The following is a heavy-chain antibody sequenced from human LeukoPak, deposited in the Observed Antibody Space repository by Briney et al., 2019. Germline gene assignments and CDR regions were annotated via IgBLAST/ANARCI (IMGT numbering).Heavy chain of an antibody. J-gene: IGHJ4*02. CDR2: ISYDGSNK. V-gene: IGHV3-30*18. Sequence: GGSLRLSCSASGFSLSDYGMSWVRQAPGKGLEWVAVISYDGSNKYYADSVKGRFTISRDNSKNTLYLQMNSLRAEDTAVYYCAKDPSIAVGYWGQGTLVTVSS. D-gene: IGHD6-19*01. CDR1: GFSLSDYG. CDR3: AKDPSIAVGY.